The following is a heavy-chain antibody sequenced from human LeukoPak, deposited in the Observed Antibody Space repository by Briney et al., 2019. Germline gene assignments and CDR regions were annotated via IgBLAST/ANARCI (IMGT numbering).Heavy chain of an antibody. CDR2: IIGSGSST. J-gene: IGHJ4*02. D-gene: IGHD6-19*01. CDR3: AKEGSMAGTGYFDY. CDR1: GFNFSSYA. Sequence: GGSLRLSYAASGFNFSSYAMSWVRQAPGKGLDWDSVIIGSGSSTYYAVSVKGRFTISRDNSENTLYLQMNSLRAEDTAIYYCAKEGSMAGTGYFDYWGQGTLVTVSS. V-gene: IGHV3-23*01.